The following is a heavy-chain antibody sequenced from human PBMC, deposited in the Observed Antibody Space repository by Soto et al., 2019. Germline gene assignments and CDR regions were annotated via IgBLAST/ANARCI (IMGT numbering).Heavy chain of an antibody. J-gene: IGHJ5*02. CDR3: ARGVVVVVPAATYNWFDP. CDR2: ISAYNGNT. Sequence: ASVKVSCKASGYTFTSYGISWVRQAPGQGLEWMGWISAYNGNTNYAQKFQGRVTMTTDTSTSTAYMELRSLRSDDTAVYYCARGVVVVVPAATYNWFDPWGQGTLVTVSS. V-gene: IGHV1-18*01. CDR1: GYTFTSYG. D-gene: IGHD2-2*01.